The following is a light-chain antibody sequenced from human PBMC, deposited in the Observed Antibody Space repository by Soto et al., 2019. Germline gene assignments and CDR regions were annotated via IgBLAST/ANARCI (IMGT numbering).Light chain of an antibody. V-gene: IGKV3-20*01. Sequence: IVLTQSPGTLSLSLGERATLSCRASQSVSSSYLAWYQQKPGQAPRLLIYGASSRATGIPGRFSGSGSGTDFTLTISRLEAEDFAVYYCQQYGSSPQWTFGQGTKVDIK. CDR2: GAS. J-gene: IGKJ1*01. CDR1: QSVSSSY. CDR3: QQYGSSPQWT.